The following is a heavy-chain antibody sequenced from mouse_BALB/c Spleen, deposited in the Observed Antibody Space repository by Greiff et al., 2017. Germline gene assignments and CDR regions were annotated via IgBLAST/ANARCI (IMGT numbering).Heavy chain of an antibody. D-gene: IGHD4-1*01. V-gene: IGHV2-9*02. Sequence: VQLKESGPGLVAPSQSLSITCTVSGFSLTSYGVHWVRQPPGKGLEWLGVIWAGGSTNYNSALMSRLSISKDNSKSQVFLKMNSLQTDDTAMYYCARGELGSAWFAYWGQGTLVTVSA. CDR2: IWAGGST. CDR1: GFSLTSYG. CDR3: ARGELGSAWFAY. J-gene: IGHJ3*01.